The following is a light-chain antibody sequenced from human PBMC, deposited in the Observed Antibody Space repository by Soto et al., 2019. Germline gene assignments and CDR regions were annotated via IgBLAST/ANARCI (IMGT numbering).Light chain of an antibody. J-gene: IGLJ2*01. V-gene: IGLV2-11*01. Sequence: SALTQPRSVSGSPGQSVTISCTGTSSDVGGYNYVSWYQQHPGNAPKVMIYDVTKRPSGVPDRFSGSKSGNTASLTISGLQAEDEADYYCCSYAGSYTLVFGGGTKLTVL. CDR3: CSYAGSYTLV. CDR2: DVT. CDR1: SSDVGGYNY.